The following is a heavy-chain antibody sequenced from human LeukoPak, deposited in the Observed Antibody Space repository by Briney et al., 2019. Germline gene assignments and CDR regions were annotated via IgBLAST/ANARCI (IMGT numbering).Heavy chain of an antibody. CDR2: ISSSSSYI. V-gene: IGHV3-21*01. CDR1: GFIFSNFV. Sequence: GGSLRLSCTASGFIFSNFVMSWVRQAPGKGLEWVSFISSSSSYIYYADSVKGRLTISRDNARNSLYLQMNSLRAEDTAVYYCAGSGSYYNVDYWGQGTLVTVSS. D-gene: IGHD3-10*01. CDR3: AGSGSYYNVDY. J-gene: IGHJ4*02.